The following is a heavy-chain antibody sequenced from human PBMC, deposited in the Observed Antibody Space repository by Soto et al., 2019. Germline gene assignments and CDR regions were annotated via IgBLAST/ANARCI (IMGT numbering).Heavy chain of an antibody. V-gene: IGHV3-23*05. CDR1: GFTFSTYA. Sequence: GGSLRLSCAASGFTFSTYAMSWVRQAPGKGLEWVSTIDNSGGITYYADSVKGRFTISRDNSKNTLYLQMNSLRAEDTAVYYCAKGGGLSGSYYISSSYYFDYWGQGTLVTVSS. J-gene: IGHJ4*02. CDR3: AKGGGLSGSYYISSSYYFDY. D-gene: IGHD1-26*01. CDR2: IDNSGGIT.